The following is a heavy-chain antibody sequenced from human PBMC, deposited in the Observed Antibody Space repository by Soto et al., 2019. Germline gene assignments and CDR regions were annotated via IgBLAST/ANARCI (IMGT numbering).Heavy chain of an antibody. CDR2: IYYSGST. J-gene: IGHJ5*02. CDR3: ARDFRRNWFDP. Sequence: SETLSLTCTVSGGSISSGDYYWSWIRQPPGKGLEWIGYIYYSGSTYYNPSPKSRVTISVDTSKNQFSLKLSSVTAADTAVYDCARDFRRNWFDPWGQGTLVTVSS. V-gene: IGHV4-30-4*01. CDR1: GGSISSGDYY.